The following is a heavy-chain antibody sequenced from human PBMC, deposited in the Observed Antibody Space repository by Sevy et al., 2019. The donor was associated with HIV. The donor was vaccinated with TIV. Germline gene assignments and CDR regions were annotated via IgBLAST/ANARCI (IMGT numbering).Heavy chain of an antibody. CDR1: GFTFSSYW. J-gene: IGHJ4*02. CDR3: VREGLGGFSYSLDC. V-gene: IGHV3-7*01. Sequence: GGSLRLSCAASGFTFSSYWMSWVPQAPGKGLEWGATMKQDGSEKYYVDSVKGRFTISRDNAKHSLYLQMNSLRAEDTAVYYCVREGLGGFSYSLDCWGQGTLVTVSS. CDR2: MKQDGSEK. D-gene: IGHD5-18*01.